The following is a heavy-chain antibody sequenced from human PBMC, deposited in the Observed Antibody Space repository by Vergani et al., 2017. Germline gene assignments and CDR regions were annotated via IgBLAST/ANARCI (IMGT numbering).Heavy chain of an antibody. J-gene: IGHJ6*02. V-gene: IGHV1-69*12. CDR2: IIPIFGTA. Sequence: QVQLVQSGAEVKKPGSSVKVSCKASGGTFSSYAISWVRQAPGQGLEWMGGIIPIFGTANYAQKFQGRVTITADESTSTAYMELSSLRSEDTAVYYCARDQKDCGGDCYSDYYYGMDVWGQGTLVIVS. CDR3: ARDQKDCGGDCYSDYYYGMDV. CDR1: GGTFSSYA. D-gene: IGHD2-21*02.